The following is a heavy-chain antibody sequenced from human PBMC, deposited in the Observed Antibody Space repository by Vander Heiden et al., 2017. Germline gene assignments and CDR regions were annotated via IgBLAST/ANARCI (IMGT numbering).Heavy chain of an antibody. V-gene: IGHV3-21*01. CDR3: ATSPLTDYYGSGSYFFDY. J-gene: IGHJ4*02. D-gene: IGHD3-10*01. Sequence: EAQLVESGGGLVKPGGSLRLSCAASGFTFSSYSRNWVRQAPGKGLEWVSSISSSSSYIYYADSVKGRFTISRDNAKNSLYLQMNSLRAEDTAVYYCATSPLTDYYGSGSYFFDYWGQGTLVTVSS. CDR2: ISSSSSYI. CDR1: GFTFSSYS.